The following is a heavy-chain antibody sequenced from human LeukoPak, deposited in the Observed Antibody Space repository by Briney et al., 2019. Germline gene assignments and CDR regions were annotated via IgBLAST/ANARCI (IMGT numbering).Heavy chain of an antibody. V-gene: IGHV3-21*01. D-gene: IGHD6-13*01. Sequence: GGSLRLSCAASGFTFSSYSMNWVRQAPGKGLEWVSSISSSSSYIYYADSVKGRFTISRDNAKNSLYLQMNSLRAEDTAVYYCARDSTIAAAGPPDYWGQGTLVTVSS. CDR3: ARDSTIAAAGPPDY. J-gene: IGHJ4*02. CDR2: ISSSSSYI. CDR1: GFTFSSYS.